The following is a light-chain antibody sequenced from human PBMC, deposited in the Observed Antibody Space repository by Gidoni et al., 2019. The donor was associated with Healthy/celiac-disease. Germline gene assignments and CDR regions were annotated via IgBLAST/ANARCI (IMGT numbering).Light chain of an antibody. CDR2: WAS. Sequence: DIVMTQSPDSLAVSLGERATINCKSSQSVLYSSNNKNYLAWYQQKPGQPPKLLIYWASTRESGVPDRFSGSGSGTDFTLTISSLQAEDVADYYCQQYYSTPRTFGQETKVEIK. CDR3: QQYYSTPRT. J-gene: IGKJ1*01. CDR1: QSVLYSSNNKNY. V-gene: IGKV4-1*01.